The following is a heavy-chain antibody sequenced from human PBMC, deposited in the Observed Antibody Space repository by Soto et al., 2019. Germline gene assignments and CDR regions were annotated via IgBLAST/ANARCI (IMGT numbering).Heavy chain of an antibody. V-gene: IGHV1-46*01. Sequence: ASAKVFYTTSRYTFTNFYIHWPRKAPGQGLEWMGIITPSGGSTTYPQKFQGRVTMTRDTTTSTVHMELITLRSEDTAVYYCARSQVGQPLDVWGPGTTVTVSS. D-gene: IGHD1-26*01. CDR1: RYTFTNFY. J-gene: IGHJ6*02. CDR3: ARSQVGQPLDV. CDR2: ITPSGGST.